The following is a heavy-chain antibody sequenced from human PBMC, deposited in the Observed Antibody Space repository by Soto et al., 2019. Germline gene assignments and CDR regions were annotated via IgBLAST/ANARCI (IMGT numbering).Heavy chain of an antibody. Sequence: QLVESGGGLVKPGGSLRLSCTASGFIFSDFYMAWIRQAPGKGLEWVSYISSDGSATYKDSVKGRFTVSSDNAKDSLYLQMNSLRDKDTAVYYCVRYRDRRGFDPWGQGTLVTVSS. CDR3: VRYRDRRGFDP. V-gene: IGHV3-11*01. CDR2: ISSDGSAT. J-gene: IGHJ5*02. CDR1: GFIFSDFY. D-gene: IGHD3-10*01.